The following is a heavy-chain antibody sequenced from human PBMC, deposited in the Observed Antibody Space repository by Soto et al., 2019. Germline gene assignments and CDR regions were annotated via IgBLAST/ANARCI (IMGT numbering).Heavy chain of an antibody. V-gene: IGHV4-59*12. J-gene: IGHJ4*02. Sequence: SETLSLTCTVSGGSISSYYWSWIRQPPGKGLEWIGYIYYSGSTNYNPSLKSRVTISVDTSKNQFSLKLSSVTAADTAVYYCARWGIVVVPAAKRRGDYWGQGTLVTVSS. D-gene: IGHD2-2*01. CDR3: ARWGIVVVPAAKRRGDY. CDR1: GGSISSYY. CDR2: IYYSGST.